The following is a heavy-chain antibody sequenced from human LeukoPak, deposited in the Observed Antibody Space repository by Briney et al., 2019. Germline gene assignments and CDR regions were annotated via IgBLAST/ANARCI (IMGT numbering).Heavy chain of an antibody. Sequence: GESLKISCKGSGYSFTSYWISWVRRMPGKGLEWMGRIDPSDSYTNYSPSFQGHVTISADRSISTAYLQWSSLKASDTAMYYCASSSDILTGYYIGPVDYWGQGTLVTVSS. CDR1: GYSFTSYW. D-gene: IGHD3-9*01. V-gene: IGHV5-10-1*01. CDR2: IDPSDSYT. J-gene: IGHJ4*02. CDR3: ASSSDILTGYYIGPVDY.